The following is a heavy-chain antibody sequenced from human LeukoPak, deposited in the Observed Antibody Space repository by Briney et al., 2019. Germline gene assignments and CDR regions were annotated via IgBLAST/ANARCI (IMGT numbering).Heavy chain of an antibody. CDR2: ISYSGST. V-gene: IGHV4-31*03. J-gene: IGHJ4*02. Sequence: SETLSLTCTVSGDSISSVGHYWTWIRQHPGKGLELIGYISYSGSTYYNPSLKSRVTISVDRSKNQFSLKLSSVTAADTAVYYCARGGVGATTPFGYWGQGTLVTVSS. CDR3: ARGGVGATTPFGY. CDR1: GDSISSVGHY. D-gene: IGHD1-26*01.